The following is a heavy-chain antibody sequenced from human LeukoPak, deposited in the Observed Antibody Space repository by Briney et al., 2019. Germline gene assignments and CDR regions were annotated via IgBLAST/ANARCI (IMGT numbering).Heavy chain of an antibody. J-gene: IGHJ2*01. V-gene: IGHV4-59*01. Sequence: SETLSLTCTVSGGYIRSYYWSWIRQPPGKGLEWIGYIYFSGSTSYNPPLKSRASLAVDTSNNHFSLRLSSVTAADTAVYYCARGNGNGYFDFWGRGTPVTVSS. CDR3: ARGNGNGYFDF. CDR1: GGYIRSYY. CDR2: IYFSGST. D-gene: IGHD1-1*01.